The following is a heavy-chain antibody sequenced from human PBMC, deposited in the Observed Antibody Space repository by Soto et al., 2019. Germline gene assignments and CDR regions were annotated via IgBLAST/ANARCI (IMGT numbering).Heavy chain of an antibody. CDR1: GYSFSTYG. D-gene: IGHD3-10*01. Sequence: QVLLVQSGAEVKKPGASVKVSCKASGYSFSTYGVSWVRQATGQGLVWMGWLNTGDGNTAYAQKLQGRITLATNTTTITAYMKRRSMRSHDTVIHYCARGENYGEAKNDFDHCGQGSQVTISS. V-gene: IGHV1-18*04. J-gene: IGHJ4*02. CDR2: LNTGDGNT. CDR3: ARGENYGEAKNDFDH.